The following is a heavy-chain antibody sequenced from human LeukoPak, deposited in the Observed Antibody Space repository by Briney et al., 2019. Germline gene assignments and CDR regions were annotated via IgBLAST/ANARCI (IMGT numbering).Heavy chain of an antibody. CDR1: GFTFSSYA. CDR3: ARVSGRYCGGDCYSYYFDY. D-gene: IGHD2-21*02. Sequence: GGSLRLSCAASGFTFSSYAMSWVRQAPGKGLEWVSAISGSGGSTYYADSVKGRFTISRDNAKNSLYLQMNSLRAEDTAVYYCARVSGRYCGGDCYSYYFDYWGQGTLVTVSS. J-gene: IGHJ4*02. CDR2: ISGSGGST. V-gene: IGHV3-23*01.